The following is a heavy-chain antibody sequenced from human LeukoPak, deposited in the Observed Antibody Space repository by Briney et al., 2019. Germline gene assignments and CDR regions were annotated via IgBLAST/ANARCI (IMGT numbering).Heavy chain of an antibody. CDR2: IYSDNT. CDR1: GLTVSSNS. V-gene: IGHV3-53*01. J-gene: IGHJ4*02. D-gene: IGHD4/OR15-4a*01. Sequence: GGSLRLSCTVSGLTVSSNSMSWVRQAPGKGLEWVSFIYSDNTHYSDTVKGRFTISRDNPKNTLYLQMNSLRAEDTAVYYCARRAGAYSHPYDYWGQGTLVTVSS. CDR3: ARRAGAYSHPYDY.